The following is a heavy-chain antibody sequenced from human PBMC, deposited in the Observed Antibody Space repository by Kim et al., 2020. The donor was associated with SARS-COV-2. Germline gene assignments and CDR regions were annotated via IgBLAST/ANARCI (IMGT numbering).Heavy chain of an antibody. Sequence: SVKVSCKASGGTFSSYAISWVRQAPGQGLEWMGGIIPIFGTANYAQKFQGRVTITADKSTSTAYMELSSLRSEDTAVYYCARYYLGSSGYYSWGQGTLVTVSS. V-gene: IGHV1-69*06. CDR1: GGTFSSYA. CDR3: ARYYLGSSGYYS. D-gene: IGHD3-22*01. J-gene: IGHJ5*02. CDR2: IIPIFGTA.